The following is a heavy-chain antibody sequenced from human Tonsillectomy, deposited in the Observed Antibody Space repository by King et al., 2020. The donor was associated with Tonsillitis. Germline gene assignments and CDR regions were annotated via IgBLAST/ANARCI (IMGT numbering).Heavy chain of an antibody. CDR2: INHSGNT. Sequence: VQLQQWGAGLLKPSETLSLTCAVYGGSFSGYYWSWIRPPPGKGLEWIGEINHSGNTNYDPSPKSRVTISVDTSKNQFSLNLSPVTAADTAVYYCARGRYGDYVKYHFDYWGQGTLVTVPS. D-gene: IGHD4-17*01. V-gene: IGHV4-34*01. CDR1: GGSFSGYY. CDR3: ARGRYGDYVKYHFDY. J-gene: IGHJ4*02.